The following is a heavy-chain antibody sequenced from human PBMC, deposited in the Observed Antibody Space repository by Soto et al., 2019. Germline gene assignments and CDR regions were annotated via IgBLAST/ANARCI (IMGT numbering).Heavy chain of an antibody. CDR2: IIPIFGTA. D-gene: IGHD3-22*01. CDR3: ARTTYYYDSSGYPWFDP. CDR1: GGTFSSYA. Sequence: SVKVSCKASGGTFSSYAISWVRQAPGQGLEWMGGIIPIFGTANYAQKFQGRVTITADESTSTAYMELSSLRSEDTAVYYCARTTYYYDSSGYPWFDPWGQGTLVTVSS. J-gene: IGHJ5*02. V-gene: IGHV1-69*13.